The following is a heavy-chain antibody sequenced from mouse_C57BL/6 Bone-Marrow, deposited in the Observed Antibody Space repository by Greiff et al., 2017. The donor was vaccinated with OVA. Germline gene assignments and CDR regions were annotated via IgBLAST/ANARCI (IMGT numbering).Heavy chain of an antibody. Sequence: EVKLQQSGPELVKPGASVKISCKASGYTFTDYYMNWVKQSHGKSLEWIGDINPNNGGTSYNQKFKGKATLTVDKSSSTAYMELRSLTSEDSAVYYCARKKTHYFDYWGQGTTLTVSS. CDR3: ARKKTHYFDY. CDR1: GYTFTDYY. V-gene: IGHV1-26*01. J-gene: IGHJ2*01. CDR2: INPNNGGT.